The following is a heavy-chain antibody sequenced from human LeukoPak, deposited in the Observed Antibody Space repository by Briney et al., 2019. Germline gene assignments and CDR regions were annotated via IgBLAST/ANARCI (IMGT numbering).Heavy chain of an antibody. CDR2: ISSSGRTT. CDR1: GFTFSSDE. J-gene: IGHJ6*02. CDR3: ARGYIVRGMDV. Sequence: GGSLRLSCAASGFTFSSDEMNWVRQVPGKGLEWVSYISSSGRTTYYADSMTGRFTISRENAKNTLYLQMDSLRAEDTAVYYCARGYIVRGMDVWGQGTTVIVSS. V-gene: IGHV3-48*03. D-gene: IGHD2-8*01.